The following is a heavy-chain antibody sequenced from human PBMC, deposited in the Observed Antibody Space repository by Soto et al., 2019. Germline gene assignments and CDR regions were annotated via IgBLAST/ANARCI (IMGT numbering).Heavy chain of an antibody. V-gene: IGHV4-59*01. J-gene: IGHJ4*02. D-gene: IGHD2-15*01. Sequence: PSETLSLTCTVSGGSLSSYYWTWIRQSPGKGLEWIGYVYFSGNTNYNPSLKSRVTISTDTSKNQVSLRLASVTAADTAVYYCVRGGGSDSFDFWGQGIQVTVSS. CDR1: GGSLSSYY. CDR3: VRGGGSDSFDF. CDR2: VYFSGNT.